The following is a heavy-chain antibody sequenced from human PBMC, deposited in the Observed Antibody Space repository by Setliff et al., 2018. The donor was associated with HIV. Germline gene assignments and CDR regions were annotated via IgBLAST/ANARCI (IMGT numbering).Heavy chain of an antibody. CDR1: GGSISSNTYY. V-gene: IGHV4-39*01. CDR2: IYYSGST. J-gene: IGHJ4*02. Sequence: SETLSLTCAVSGGSISSNTYYWGWIRQPPGKGLEWIGTIYYSGSTYYNPSLKSRVTISVDTSKNQFSLKLSSVTAADTTVYYCARHSGLGGYYSPFDYWGPGTLVTVSS. D-gene: IGHD3-22*01. CDR3: ARHSGLGGYYSPFDY.